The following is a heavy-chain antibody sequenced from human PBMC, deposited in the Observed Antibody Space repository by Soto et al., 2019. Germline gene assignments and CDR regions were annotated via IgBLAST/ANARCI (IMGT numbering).Heavy chain of an antibody. CDR1: GFTFSSYS. CDR3: ARPNLREKGPVVAGYYYYYGMDV. CDR2: ISSSSSYI. V-gene: IGHV3-21*01. D-gene: IGHD2-15*01. J-gene: IGHJ6*02. Sequence: GGSLRLSCAASGFTFSSYSMNWVRQAPGKGLEWVSSISSSSSYIYYADSVKGRFTISRDNAKNSLYLQMNSLRAEDTAVYYCARPNLREKGPVVAGYYYYYGMDVWGQGTTVTVSS.